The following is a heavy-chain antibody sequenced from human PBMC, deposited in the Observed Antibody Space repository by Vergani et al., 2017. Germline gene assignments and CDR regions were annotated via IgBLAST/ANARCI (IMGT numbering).Heavy chain of an antibody. V-gene: IGHV5-51*01. Sequence: EVQLVQSGAEVKKPGESLTISCKGSGYSFTSYWIGWVRQMPGKGLEWMGIIYPGDSDTRYSPSFQGQVTISADKSISTAYLQWSSLKASDTAMYYCARSAAPAVFYYYYMDVWGKGTTVTVSS. CDR3: ARSAAPAVFYYYYMDV. J-gene: IGHJ6*03. CDR2: IYPGDSDT. CDR1: GYSFTSYW. D-gene: IGHD6-13*01.